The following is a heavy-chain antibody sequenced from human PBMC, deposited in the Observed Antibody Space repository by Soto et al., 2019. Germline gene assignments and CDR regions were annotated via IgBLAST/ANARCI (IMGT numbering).Heavy chain of an antibody. J-gene: IGHJ3*02. CDR1: GFTFSSYS. V-gene: IGHV3-21*01. CDR2: ISSSSSYI. D-gene: IGHD2-2*01. Sequence: GGSLRLSCAASGFTFSSYSMNWVRQAPGKGLEWVSSISSSSSYIYYADSVKGRFTISRDNAKNSLYLQMNSLRAEDTAVYYCAREIAGYCSSTSCPDAFDIWGQGTMVTVSS. CDR3: AREIAGYCSSTSCPDAFDI.